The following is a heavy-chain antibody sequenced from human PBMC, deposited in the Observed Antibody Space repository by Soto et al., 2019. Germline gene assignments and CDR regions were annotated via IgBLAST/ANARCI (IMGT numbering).Heavy chain of an antibody. CDR1: GGSISSGAYY. Sequence: QVQLQESGPGLVKPSQTLSLTCTVSGGSISSGAYYWSWIRQHSEKGLEWIGYMHYSGIAYYNPSLTRRITISVDTSKNQFSLKLSSVTAADTAVYYCARYYFDNSGYSNWFDPWGRGTLVTVSS. CDR2: MHYSGIA. J-gene: IGHJ5*02. D-gene: IGHD3-22*01. CDR3: ARYYFDNSGYSNWFDP. V-gene: IGHV4-31*03.